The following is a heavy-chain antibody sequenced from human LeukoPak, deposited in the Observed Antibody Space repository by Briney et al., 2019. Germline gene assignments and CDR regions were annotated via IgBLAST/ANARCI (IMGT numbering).Heavy chain of an antibody. CDR3: ARDREDCSSTSCYPYNWFDP. CDR2: ISYGGSNK. V-gene: IGHV3-30*03. CDR1: GFTFSSYG. D-gene: IGHD2-2*01. Sequence: GGSLRLSCAASGFTFSSYGMHWVRQAPGKGLEWVAVISYGGSNKYYADSVKGRFTISRDNSKNTLYLQMNSLRAEDTAVYYCARDREDCSSTSCYPYNWFDPWGQGTLVTVSS. J-gene: IGHJ5*02.